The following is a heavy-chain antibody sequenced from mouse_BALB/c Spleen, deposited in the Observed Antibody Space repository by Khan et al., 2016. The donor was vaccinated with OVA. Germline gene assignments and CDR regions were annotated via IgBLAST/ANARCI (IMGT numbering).Heavy chain of an antibody. J-gene: IGHJ3*01. D-gene: IGHD1-3*01. Sequence: VQLKESGTVLARPGASVQMSCKASGYSFTSYLIHWVKQRPGQGLEWIGDIYPGNSDTTYSQKFKDKAKLTAGTSASTAYMELSSLTNEDSAVYYGTRGGYSSFAYWGQGTLVTGSA. V-gene: IGHV1-5*01. CDR2: IYPGNSDT. CDR3: TRGGYSSFAY. CDR1: GYSFTSYL.